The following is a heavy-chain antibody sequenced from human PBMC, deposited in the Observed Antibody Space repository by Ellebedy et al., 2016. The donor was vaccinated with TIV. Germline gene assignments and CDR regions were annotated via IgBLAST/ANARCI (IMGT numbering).Heavy chain of an antibody. J-gene: IGHJ6*02. V-gene: IGHV3-23*01. CDR2: ISDGGGTT. CDR1: GFAFSNHA. Sequence: GESLKISCAASGFAFSNHAMTWVRHAPGKGLQWVSGISDGGGTTYYAESVKGRFTISRDNRKHMLYLQMDILRAEDTAVYYCANLPLPATVGSYHYGLDVWGQGTAVTVSS. CDR3: ANLPLPATVGSYHYGLDV. D-gene: IGHD1-26*01.